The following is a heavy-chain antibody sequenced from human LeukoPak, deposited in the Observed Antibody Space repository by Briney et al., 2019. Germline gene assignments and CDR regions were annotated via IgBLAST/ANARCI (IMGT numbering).Heavy chain of an antibody. V-gene: IGHV1-69*06. J-gene: IGHJ4*02. Sequence: SVKVSCKASGGTFSSYAISWVRQAPGQGLEWIGGIIPIFGTANYAQKFQGRVTITADKSTSTAYMELSSLRSEDTAVYYCASGPIAARPYYFDYWGQGTLVTVSS. CDR2: IIPIFGTA. D-gene: IGHD6-6*01. CDR3: ASGPIAARPYYFDY. CDR1: GGTFSSYA.